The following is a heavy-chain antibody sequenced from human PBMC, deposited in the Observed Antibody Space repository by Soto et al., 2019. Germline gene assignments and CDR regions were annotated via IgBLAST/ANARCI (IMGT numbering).Heavy chain of an antibody. Sequence: QVHLKASGPGLVQSSGTLSLTCGVSGAPISTGNWWTWVRQPPGKGLEWVGEIYHGGNTNYRPSLTSRVTISVDKAKNQSSLRLSSVTAADTAVYYCARHSSYYYDSSAYYDSWGQGALVTVSS. J-gene: IGHJ5*01. CDR2: IYHGGNT. CDR1: GAPISTGNW. CDR3: ARHSSYYYDSSAYYDS. D-gene: IGHD3-22*01. V-gene: IGHV4-4*02.